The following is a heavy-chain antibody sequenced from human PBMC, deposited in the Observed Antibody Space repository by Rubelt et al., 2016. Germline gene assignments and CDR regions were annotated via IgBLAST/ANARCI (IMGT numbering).Heavy chain of an antibody. D-gene: IGHD3-3*01. V-gene: IGHV2-5*02. Sequence: QITLKESGPTLVKPTQTLTLTCTFSGFSLSTSGVGVGWIRQPPGKALEWLALIYWDDDKRYSPTLKSRLTITKDTSKNQGCLTLTKMDPVDTAPYYCAQKSFGVVYHRHAAFDIWGQGTMVTVSS. J-gene: IGHJ3*02. CDR2: IYWDDDK. CDR1: GFSLSTSGVG. CDR3: AQKSFGVVYHRHAAFDI.